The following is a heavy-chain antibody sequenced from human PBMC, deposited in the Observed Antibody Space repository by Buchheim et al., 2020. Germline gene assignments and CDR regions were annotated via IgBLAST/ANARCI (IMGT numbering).Heavy chain of an antibody. Sequence: QLQLQESGPGLVKPSETLSLTCTVSGGSISSSSYYWGWIRQPPGKGLEWIGSIYYSGTTYYNPSLKSRGTISVDTSKDQFSLTLSSVTAADTAVYYCAFHRGNLNWFDPWGQGTL. CDR3: AFHRGNLNWFDP. V-gene: IGHV4-39*01. J-gene: IGHJ5*02. CDR2: IYYSGTT. CDR1: GGSISSSSYY.